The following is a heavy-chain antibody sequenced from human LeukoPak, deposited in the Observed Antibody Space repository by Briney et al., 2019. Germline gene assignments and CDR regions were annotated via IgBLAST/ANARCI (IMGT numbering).Heavy chain of an antibody. CDR1: GFMFSSYW. CDR3: ARNSVVNAPPPDY. CDR2: IKQDGSEK. J-gene: IGHJ4*02. Sequence: GGSLRLSCAVSGFMFSSYWMSWVRQAPGKGLEWVANIKQDGSEKYYVDSVKGRFTISRDNTKNSLFLQMNSLRAEDTAVYFCARNSVVNAPPPDYWGQGTLVTVSS. V-gene: IGHV3-7*01. D-gene: IGHD2-21*01.